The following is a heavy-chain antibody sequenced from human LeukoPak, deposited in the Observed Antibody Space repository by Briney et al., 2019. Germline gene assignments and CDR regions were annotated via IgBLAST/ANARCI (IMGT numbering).Heavy chain of an antibody. V-gene: IGHV5-51*01. CDR1: GYIFTHYW. Sequence: GESLKISCQVSGYIFTHYWIGWVRQMPGKGLESMGIIYPAESDTTYSPSFQGQVTISADKSISTVYLQWSSLKASDTAMYYCARQSRDGSKTRGYYFDYWGQGTQVTVSS. D-gene: IGHD3-10*01. J-gene: IGHJ4*02. CDR2: IYPAESDT. CDR3: ARQSRDGSKTRGYYFDY.